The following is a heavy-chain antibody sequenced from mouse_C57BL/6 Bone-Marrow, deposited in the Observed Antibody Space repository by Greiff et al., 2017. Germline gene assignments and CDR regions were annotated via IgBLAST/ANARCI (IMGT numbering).Heavy chain of an antibody. CDR1: GYTFTNYW. Sequence: VQLQESGAELVRPGTSVKMSCKASGYTFTNYWIGWAKQRPGHGLEWIGDIYPGGGYTNYNEKFKGKATLTADKSSSTAYMQFSSLTSEDSAIYYCARGDYYGSSYWFAYWGQGTLVTVSA. V-gene: IGHV1-63*01. D-gene: IGHD1-1*01. CDR2: IYPGGGYT. J-gene: IGHJ3*01. CDR3: ARGDYYGSSYWFAY.